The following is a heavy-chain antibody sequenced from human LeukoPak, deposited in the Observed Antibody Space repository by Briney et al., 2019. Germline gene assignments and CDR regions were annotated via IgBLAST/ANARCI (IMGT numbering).Heavy chain of an antibody. V-gene: IGHV4-34*01. J-gene: IGHJ4*02. CDR3: ARGSLYSSGYYYPTLLEY. CDR1: SKSFSNYY. D-gene: IGHD3-22*01. Sequence: PSETLSLTCAVDSKSFSNYYWSWIRQPPGKGLEWIGEINRNESTHYNPSLKSRVIISIDTSKNQFSLRLNSVTAADTAVYYCARGSLYSSGYYYPTLLEYWGQGALVTVST. CDR2: INRNEST.